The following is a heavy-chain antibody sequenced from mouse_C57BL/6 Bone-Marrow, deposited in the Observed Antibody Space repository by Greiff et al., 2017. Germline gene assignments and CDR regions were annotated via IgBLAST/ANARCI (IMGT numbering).Heavy chain of an antibody. V-gene: IGHV14-4*01. J-gene: IGHJ3*01. CDR3: TRIAY. CDR1: GYTFTSYD. CDR2: IDPENGYT. Sequence: EVQLQQSGPELVKPGASVKLSCKASGYTFTSYDINWVKQRPEQGLEWIGWIDPENGYTEYASKFQGKATITVDTSSNTAYLQLSSLTSEDTAVYYCTRIAYWGQGTLVTVSA.